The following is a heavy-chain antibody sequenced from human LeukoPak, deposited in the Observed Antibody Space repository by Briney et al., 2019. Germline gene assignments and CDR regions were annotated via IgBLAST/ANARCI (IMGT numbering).Heavy chain of an antibody. J-gene: IGHJ6*02. CDR2: MNPNSGNT. Sequence: ASVKVSCKASGYTFTSYDINWVRQATGQGLEWMGWMNPNSGNTGYAQKFQGRVTMTRNTSISTAYMELSSLRSEDTAVYYCARGQLRYFDWLLEDYYHYGMDVWGQGTTVTVSS. V-gene: IGHV1-8*01. CDR1: GYTFTSYD. CDR3: ARGQLRYFDWLLEDYYHYGMDV. D-gene: IGHD3-9*01.